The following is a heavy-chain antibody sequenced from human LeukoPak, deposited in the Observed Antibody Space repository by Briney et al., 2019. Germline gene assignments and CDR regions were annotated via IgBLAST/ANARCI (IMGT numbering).Heavy chain of an antibody. CDR1: GYSISSGYY. CDR3: ARHTKLNCSGGSCYLGWFDP. J-gene: IGHJ5*02. CDR2: IYRSGST. V-gene: IGHV4-38-2*01. Sequence: PSETLSLTCAVSGYSISSGYYWGWIRQPPGKGLEWIGSIYRSGSTYYNPSLKSRVTISVDTSKNQFSLKLSSVTAADTAVYYCARHTKLNCSGGSCYLGWFDPWGQGTLVTVSS. D-gene: IGHD2-15*01.